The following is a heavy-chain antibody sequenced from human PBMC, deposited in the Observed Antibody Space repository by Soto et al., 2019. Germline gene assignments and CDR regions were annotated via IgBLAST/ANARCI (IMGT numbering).Heavy chain of an antibody. Sequence: QLQLQESGPGLVKPSETLSLPCTVSGGSISSSSYYWGWIRQPPGKGLEWIGSIYYSGSTYYNPSLKSRGTISVDTAKNQFSLKLSSVTAADTAVYYWARGCSGGSCYSPDYWGQGTLVTVSS. V-gene: IGHV4-39*01. CDR2: IYYSGST. J-gene: IGHJ4*02. CDR1: GGSISSSSYY. D-gene: IGHD2-15*01. CDR3: ARGCSGGSCYSPDY.